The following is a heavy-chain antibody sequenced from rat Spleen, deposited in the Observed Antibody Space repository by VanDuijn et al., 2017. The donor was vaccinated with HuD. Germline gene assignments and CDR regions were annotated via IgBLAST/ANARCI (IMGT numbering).Heavy chain of an antibody. CDR3: ATHWTTLMDA. Sequence: EVQLVESGGELVQPGNSLKLSCAASGFTFSDYAMAWVRQSPKKGLEWFATIIYDGSTTYYRDSVKGRFTISRDNAKSTLYLQMDSLRSEDTATYYCATHWTTLMDAWGQGASVTVSS. D-gene: IGHD3-4*01. V-gene: IGHV5S10*01. J-gene: IGHJ4*01. CDR2: IIYDGSTT. CDR1: GFTFSDYA.